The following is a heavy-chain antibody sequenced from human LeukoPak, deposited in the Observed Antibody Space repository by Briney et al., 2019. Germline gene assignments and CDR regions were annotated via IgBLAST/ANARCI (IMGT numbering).Heavy chain of an antibody. D-gene: IGHD1-14*01. V-gene: IGHV3-48*01. CDR1: GFTFSTYS. Sequence: GGSLRLSCAVSGFTFSTYSMNWVRQAPGKGLEWVSYISSSSSTIYYADSVKGRFTISRDNAKNSLYLQMNSLRAEDTAVYYCARSYGGGIYYFDYWGQGTLVTVSS. CDR2: ISSSSSTI. CDR3: ARSYGGGIYYFDY. J-gene: IGHJ4*02.